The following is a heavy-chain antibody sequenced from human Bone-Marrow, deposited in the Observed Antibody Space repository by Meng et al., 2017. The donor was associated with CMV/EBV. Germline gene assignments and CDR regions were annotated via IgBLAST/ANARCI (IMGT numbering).Heavy chain of an antibody. D-gene: IGHD3-16*01. Sequence: GGSLRLSCAASGFTFSNAWMSWVRQAPGKGLEWVGRIKSKTDGGTTDYAAPVKGRFTISRDDSKNTLYLQMNSLRAEDTAIYYCVKDDNDYMGEIGSWGQGTLVTVSS. CDR3: VKDDNDYMGEIGS. J-gene: IGHJ5*02. CDR2: IKSKTDGGTT. CDR1: GFTFSNAW. V-gene: IGHV3-15*01.